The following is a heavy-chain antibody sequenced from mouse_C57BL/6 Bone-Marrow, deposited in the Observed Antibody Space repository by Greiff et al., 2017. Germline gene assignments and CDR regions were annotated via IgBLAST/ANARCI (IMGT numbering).Heavy chain of an antibody. Sequence: VQLQQSGAELVKPGASVKLSCKASGYTFTSYWMHWVKQRPGQGLEWIGMIHPNSGSTNYNEKFKSKATLTVDKSSSTAYMQLSSLTSEDSAVYYCARYSNYVWYFDVWGTGTTVTVSS. V-gene: IGHV1-64*01. D-gene: IGHD2-5*01. CDR3: ARYSNYVWYFDV. J-gene: IGHJ1*03. CDR1: GYTFTSYW. CDR2: IHPNSGST.